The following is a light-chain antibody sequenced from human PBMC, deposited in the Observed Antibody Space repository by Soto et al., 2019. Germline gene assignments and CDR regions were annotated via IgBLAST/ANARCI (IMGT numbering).Light chain of an antibody. Sequence: QAVVTQQPSLTVSPGGTVTLTCGSSTGAISSGHYPYWFQQKPGQAPRTLIYDTSNKHSWTPARFSGSLLGGKATLTLSGAQHEDEAEYSCLLSHSGAWVFGGGTKLTVL. CDR3: LLSHSGAWV. CDR1: TGAISSGHY. J-gene: IGLJ3*02. CDR2: DTS. V-gene: IGLV7-46*01.